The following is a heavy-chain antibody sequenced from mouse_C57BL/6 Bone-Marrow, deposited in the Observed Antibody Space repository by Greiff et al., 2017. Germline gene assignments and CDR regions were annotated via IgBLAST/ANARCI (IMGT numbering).Heavy chain of an antibody. D-gene: IGHD1-1*01. CDR1: GFTFSSYA. J-gene: IGHJ4*01. CDR3: ARDLGLRSLTTIGMDY. Sequence: EVQVVESGGGLVKPGGSLKLSCAASGFTFSSYAMSWVRQTPEKRLEWVATISDGGSYTYYPDNVKGRFTISRDNAKNNLYLQMSHLKSEDTAMYYCARDLGLRSLTTIGMDYWGQGTSVTVSS. CDR2: ISDGGSYT. V-gene: IGHV5-4*01.